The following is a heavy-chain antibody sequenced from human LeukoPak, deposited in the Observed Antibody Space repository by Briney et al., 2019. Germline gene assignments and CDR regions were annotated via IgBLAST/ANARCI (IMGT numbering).Heavy chain of an antibody. CDR1: GFTFSSYA. V-gene: IGHV3-30-3*01. CDR2: ISYDGSNK. J-gene: IGHJ3*02. D-gene: IGHD3-9*01. CDR3: ARANDTLTGYFAFDI. Sequence: GRSLRLSCAASGFTFSSYAMHWVRQAPGKGLEWVAVISYDGSNKYYADSVKGRFTISRDNAKNSLYLQMNSLRAEDTAVYYCARANDTLTGYFAFDIWGQGTMVTVSS.